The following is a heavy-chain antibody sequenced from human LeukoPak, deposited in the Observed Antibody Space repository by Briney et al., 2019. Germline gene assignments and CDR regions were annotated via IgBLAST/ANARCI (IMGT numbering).Heavy chain of an antibody. Sequence: SVKVSCKASGGTFSSYAISWVRQAPGQGLEWMGGIIPIFGTANYAQKFQGRVTITADESTSTAYMELSSLRSEDTAVYYCAKSRGYCSSTSCLDAFDIWGQGTMVTVSS. CDR1: GGTFSSYA. CDR3: AKSRGYCSSTSCLDAFDI. J-gene: IGHJ3*02. V-gene: IGHV1-69*01. D-gene: IGHD2-2*01. CDR2: IIPIFGTA.